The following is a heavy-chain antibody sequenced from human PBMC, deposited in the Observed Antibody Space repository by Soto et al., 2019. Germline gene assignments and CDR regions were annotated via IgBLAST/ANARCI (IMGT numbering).Heavy chain of an antibody. CDR3: ARDLLDRYGGYYYYGMDV. CDR2: IIPIFGTA. CDR1: GGTFSSYA. J-gene: IGHJ6*02. V-gene: IGHV1-69*01. Sequence: QVPLVQSGAEVKKPGSSVKVSCKASGGTFSSYAISWVRQAPGQGLEWMGGIIPIFGTANYAQKFQGRVTITADESTSTAYMELSSLRSEDTAVYYCARDLLDRYGGYYYYGMDVWGQGTTVTVSS. D-gene: IGHD3-9*01.